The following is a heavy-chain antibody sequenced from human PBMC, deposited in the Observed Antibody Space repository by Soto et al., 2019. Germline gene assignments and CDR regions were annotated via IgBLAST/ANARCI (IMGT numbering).Heavy chain of an antibody. CDR3: VVVVVTATYSVHYYYYYGMDV. Sequence: EVQLLESGGGLVQPGGSLRLSCAASGFTFSSYAMSWVRQAPGKGLEWVSAVSGSGGITYYADSVKGRFTISRDNSKNTLYLQLNSLRAEDTAVYYCVVVVVTATYSVHYYYYYGMDVWGQGTTVTVSS. V-gene: IGHV3-23*01. D-gene: IGHD2-15*01. CDR1: GFTFSSYA. J-gene: IGHJ6*02. CDR2: VSGSGGIT.